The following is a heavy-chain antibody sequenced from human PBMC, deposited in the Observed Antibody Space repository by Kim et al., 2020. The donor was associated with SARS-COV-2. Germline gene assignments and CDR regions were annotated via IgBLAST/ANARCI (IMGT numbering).Heavy chain of an antibody. CDR1: GFTFSSYW. CDR3: ARFSLYDILTGYYIIDYYYYGMDV. V-gene: IGHV3-7*03. D-gene: IGHD3-9*01. Sequence: GGSLRLSCAASGFTFSSYWMSWVRQAPGKGLEWVANIKQDGSEKYYVDSVKGRFTISRDNAKNSLYLQMNSLRAEDTAVYYCARFSLYDILTGYYIIDYYYYGMDVWGQGTTVTVSS. CDR2: IKQDGSEK. J-gene: IGHJ6*02.